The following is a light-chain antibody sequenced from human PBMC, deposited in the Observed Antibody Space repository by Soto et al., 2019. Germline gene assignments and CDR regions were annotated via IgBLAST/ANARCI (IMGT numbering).Light chain of an antibody. V-gene: IGKV3-20*01. Sequence: VLTQSPGTLSLSPGERATLSCRAGQSVSSGYLAWYQQKPGQAPRLLIYGTYTMATGIPDRFSGSGSGTDFTLTISRLQPDDFALYYCQQYGPSPLYTFGQRTKLEIK. J-gene: IGKJ2*01. CDR3: QQYGPSPLYT. CDR2: GTY. CDR1: QSVSSGY.